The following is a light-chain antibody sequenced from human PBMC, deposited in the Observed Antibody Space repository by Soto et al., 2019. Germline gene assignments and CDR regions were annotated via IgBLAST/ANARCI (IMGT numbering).Light chain of an antibody. CDR3: QQFYNTPPYT. J-gene: IGKJ2*01. CDR1: QSVFHSANNMNY. V-gene: IGKV4-1*01. CDR2: WAS. Sequence: DTVMTQSPDSLAVSLGERATINCKSSQSVFHSANNMNYLAWYQQKPGQSPKLLISWASIRDSGVPDRFSGSGSGTDFTFTITSLQAEDALVYYCQQFYNTPPYTFGQGTRLEIK.